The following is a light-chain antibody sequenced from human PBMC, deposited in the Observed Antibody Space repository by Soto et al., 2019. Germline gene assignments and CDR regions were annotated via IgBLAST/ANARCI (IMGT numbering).Light chain of an antibody. V-gene: IGKV3-15*01. J-gene: IGKJ1*01. CDR2: GVS. CDR3: QQSFSFPWT. Sequence: EIVMTQSPATLSVSPGETATLSCRASQSVAGNLAWYQQKPGQPPRLLIYGVSTRATGVPARFSGSGSETDFSLTISGLQPEDFATYFCQQSFSFPWTFGQGTKVEIK. CDR1: QSVAGN.